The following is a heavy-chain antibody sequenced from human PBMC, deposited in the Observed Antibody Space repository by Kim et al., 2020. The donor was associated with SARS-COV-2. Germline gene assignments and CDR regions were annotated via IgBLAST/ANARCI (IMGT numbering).Heavy chain of an antibody. CDR2: IYHSGST. J-gene: IGHJ4*02. V-gene: IGHV4-4*02. CDR3: ASLRPPIKSSSWSGD. CDR1: GGSISSSNW. Sequence: SETLSLTCAVSGGSISSSNWWSWVRQPPGKGLEWIGEIYHSGSTNYNPSLKSRVTISVDKSKNQFSLKLSSVTAADTAVYYCASLRPPIKSSSWSGDWGQGTLVTVSS. D-gene: IGHD6-13*01.